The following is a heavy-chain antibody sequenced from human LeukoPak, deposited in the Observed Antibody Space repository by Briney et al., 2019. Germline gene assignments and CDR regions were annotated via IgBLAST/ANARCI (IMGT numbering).Heavy chain of an antibody. V-gene: IGHV4-39*01. D-gene: IGHD4-11*01. CDR2: IYYSEST. CDR1: GFSISSSSYY. Sequence: VKPSETLSLTCTVSGFSISSSSYYWGWLRQAPGKGLEWIGSIYYSESTYYNPSLKSRVTISVDTSKNQFSLKLSSVTAADTAVYYCARRDYSNYDNWFDPWGQGTLVTVSS. CDR3: ARRDYSNYDNWFDP. J-gene: IGHJ5*02.